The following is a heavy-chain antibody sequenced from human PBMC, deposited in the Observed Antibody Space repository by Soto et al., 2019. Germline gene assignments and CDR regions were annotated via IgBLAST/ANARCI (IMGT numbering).Heavy chain of an antibody. CDR2: IYYSAST. CDR1: GGSISSYY. D-gene: IGHD2-21*02. J-gene: IGHJ4*02. CDR3: ARHLPYCGGDCYSLGY. V-gene: IGHV4-59*08. Sequence: QVQLQESGPGLVKPSETLSLTCTVSGGSISSYYWSWIRQPPGKGLEWIGYIYYSASTNYSPSLKSRVTISVDTSKNQFSLNLSSVTAADTAVYYCARHLPYCGGDCYSLGYWGQGTLVTVSS.